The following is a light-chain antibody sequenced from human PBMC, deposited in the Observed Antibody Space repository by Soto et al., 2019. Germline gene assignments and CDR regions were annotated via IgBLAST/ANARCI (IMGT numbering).Light chain of an antibody. V-gene: IGKV3-20*01. CDR2: GAS. J-gene: IGKJ1*01. CDR1: QSVSSY. Sequence: EIVLTQSPATLSLSPGERATLSCRASQSVSSYLAWYQQKPGQAPRLLIYGASSRATDIPDRFSGSGSGTDFTLTISSLEPEDFAVYYCQQYGSSPRTFGQGTKVEI. CDR3: QQYGSSPRT.